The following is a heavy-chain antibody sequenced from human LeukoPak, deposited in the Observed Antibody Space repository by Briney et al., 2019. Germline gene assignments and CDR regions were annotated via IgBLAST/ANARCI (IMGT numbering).Heavy chain of an antibody. J-gene: IGHJ4*02. Sequence: GGSLRLSCAASGFTFSSYSMNWVRQAPGKGLEWVSSISSSSSYIYYADSVKGRFTISRDNAKNSLYLQMNSLRAEDTAVYYCARDRRGGGGSYDYWGQGTLVTVSS. D-gene: IGHD1-26*01. CDR2: ISSSSSYI. CDR3: ARDRRGGGGSYDY. CDR1: GFTFSSYS. V-gene: IGHV3-21*01.